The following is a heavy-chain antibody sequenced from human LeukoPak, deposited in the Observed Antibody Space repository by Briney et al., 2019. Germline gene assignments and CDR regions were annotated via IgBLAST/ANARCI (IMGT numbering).Heavy chain of an antibody. D-gene: IGHD2-15*01. V-gene: IGHV3-9*01. CDR2: ISWNSGSI. Sequence: GGSLRLSCAASGFTFDDYAMHWVRQAPGKGLEWVSGISWNSGSIGYADSVKGRFTISRDNAKNSPYLQMNSLRAEDTALYYCAKEVVGGFYYYGMDVWGQGTTVTVSS. CDR1: GFTFDDYA. CDR3: AKEVVGGFYYYGMDV. J-gene: IGHJ6*02.